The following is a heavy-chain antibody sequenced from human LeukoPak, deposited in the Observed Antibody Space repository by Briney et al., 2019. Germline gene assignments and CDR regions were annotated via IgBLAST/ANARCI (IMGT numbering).Heavy chain of an antibody. Sequence: GGSLRLSCAASGFTFASYAMSWVRQAPGKGLEWVSAISGSGGSTYYADSVKGRFTISRDNSKSTLYLQMNSLSAEDMAVYYCAHHRGSLESDTEYFQHWGQGTLVTVSS. D-gene: IGHD1-26*01. J-gene: IGHJ1*01. CDR3: AHHRGSLESDTEYFQH. CDR1: GFTFASYA. CDR2: ISGSGGST. V-gene: IGHV3-23*01.